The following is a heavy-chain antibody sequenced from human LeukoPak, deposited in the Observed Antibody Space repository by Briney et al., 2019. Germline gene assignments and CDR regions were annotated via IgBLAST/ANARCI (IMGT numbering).Heavy chain of an antibody. D-gene: IGHD5-24*01. J-gene: IGHJ4*02. CDR1: GFTFSSYA. Sequence: QPGGSLRLSCAASGFTFSSYAMSWVRQAPGKGLEWVSAISGSGGSTYYADSVKGRFTISRDNSKNTLYLQMNSLRAEDTAVHYCAKDFARGLPFVERATINSPFDYWGQGTLVTVSS. CDR2: ISGSGGST. V-gene: IGHV3-23*01. CDR3: AKDFARGLPFVERATINSPFDY.